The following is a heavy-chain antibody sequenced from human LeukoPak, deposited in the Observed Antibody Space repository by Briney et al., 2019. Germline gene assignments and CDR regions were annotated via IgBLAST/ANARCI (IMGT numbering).Heavy chain of an antibody. CDR2: TYYRSKWYN. V-gene: IGHV6-1*01. J-gene: IGHJ4*02. D-gene: IGHD3-10*01. Sequence: SQTLSLTCAISGDSVSSNSAAWNWIRQSPSRGLEWLGRTYYRSKWYNDYAVSVKSRITINPDTSKNQFSLQLNSVTPEDTAVYYCARGYYGSGSYYNGARYFDYWGQGTLVTVSS. CDR3: ARGYYGSGSYYNGARYFDY. CDR1: GDSVSSNSAA.